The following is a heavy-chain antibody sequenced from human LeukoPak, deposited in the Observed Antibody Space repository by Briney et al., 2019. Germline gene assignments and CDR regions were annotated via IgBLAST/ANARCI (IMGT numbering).Heavy chain of an antibody. CDR1: GFTFSGSA. V-gene: IGHV3-73*01. CDR3: TRPGYSYGYKDY. Sequence: PGGSLRLSCAASGFTFSGSAMHWVRQASGKGLEWVGRIRSKANSYATAYAASVKGRFTISRDDSKNTAYLQMNSLKTEDTAVYYCTRPGYSYGYKDYWGQGTLVTVSS. D-gene: IGHD5-18*01. J-gene: IGHJ4*02. CDR2: IRSKANSYAT.